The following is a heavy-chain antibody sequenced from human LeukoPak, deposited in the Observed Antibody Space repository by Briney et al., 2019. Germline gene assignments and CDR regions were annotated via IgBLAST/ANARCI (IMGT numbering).Heavy chain of an antibody. CDR2: IIPIFGTA. CDR1: GGTSSSYA. J-gene: IGHJ4*02. CDR3: ASEPNYYDSSGYPDY. D-gene: IGHD3-22*01. Sequence: GASVKVSCKASGGTSSSYAISWVRQAPGQGLEWMGGIIPIFGTANYAQKFQGRVTITADESTSTAYMELSSLRSEDTAVYYCASEPNYYDSSGYPDYWGQGTLVTVSS. V-gene: IGHV1-69*01.